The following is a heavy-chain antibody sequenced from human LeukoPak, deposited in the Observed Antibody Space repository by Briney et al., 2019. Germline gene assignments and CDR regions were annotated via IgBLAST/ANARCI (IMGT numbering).Heavy chain of an antibody. Sequence: ASVKVSCKASGYTFTGYYMHWVRQAPGQGLGWMGWINPNSGGTNYAQKFQGRVTMTRDTSISTAYLELSRLRSDDTAVYYCAIDYSNYVVGYYFDYWGQGTLVTVSS. V-gene: IGHV1-2*02. J-gene: IGHJ4*02. D-gene: IGHD4-11*01. CDR1: GYTFTGYY. CDR3: AIDYSNYVVGYYFDY. CDR2: INPNSGGT.